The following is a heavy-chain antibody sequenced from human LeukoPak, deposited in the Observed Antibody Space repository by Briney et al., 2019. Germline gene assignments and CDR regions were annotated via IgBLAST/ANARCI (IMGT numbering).Heavy chain of an antibody. CDR1: GGTFSSYA. CDR3: AGTYYYGSGSYLGDAFDI. CDR2: IIPIFGTA. Sequence: SVKVSCKASGGTFSSYAISWVRQAPGQGLEWMGGIIPIFGTASYAQKFQGRVTITADESTSTAYMELSSLRSEDTAVYYCAGTYYYGSGSYLGDAFDIWGQGTMVTVSS. V-gene: IGHV1-69*13. D-gene: IGHD3-10*01. J-gene: IGHJ3*02.